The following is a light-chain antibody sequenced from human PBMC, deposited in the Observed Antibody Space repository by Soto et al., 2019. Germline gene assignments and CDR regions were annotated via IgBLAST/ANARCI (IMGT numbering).Light chain of an antibody. V-gene: IGKV3-20*01. CDR3: QQSGRSLWT. J-gene: IGKJ1*01. CDR1: QVVSTSY. Sequence: EIVLTQSPGTLSLSPGERVTLSCRASQVVSTSYLAWYQQKPGQAPRLLIYGASSRATGIPDRFSGSASRTDFTLTINRLEPEDFAVYYCQQSGRSLWTFGQGTKVEIK. CDR2: GAS.